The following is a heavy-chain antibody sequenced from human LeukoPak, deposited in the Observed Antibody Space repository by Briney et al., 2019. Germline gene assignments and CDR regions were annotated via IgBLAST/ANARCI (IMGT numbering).Heavy chain of an antibody. CDR3: AAVPDTAMNTGAFDI. CDR1: GFPFSRYW. J-gene: IGHJ3*02. V-gene: IGHV3-7*05. D-gene: IGHD5-18*01. Sequence: TGGSLRLSCAASGFPFSRYWLSWVRQAPGKGLEWVANIKQDGSEKYYVDSVKGRFTISRDNAKNSLYLQMNSLRSEDTAVYYCAAVPDTAMNTGAFDIWGQGTMVTVSS. CDR2: IKQDGSEK.